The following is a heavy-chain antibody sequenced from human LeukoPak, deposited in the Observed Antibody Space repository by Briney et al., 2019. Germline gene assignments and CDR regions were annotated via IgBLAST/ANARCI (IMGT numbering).Heavy chain of an antibody. V-gene: IGHV3-23*01. Sequence: GGSLRLSCAASGFTFSTYVMSWVRQAPGKGLEWVSIISASGTSTYYADSVKGRFTISRDNSKNTLYLQMNSLRAEDTAVYYCAKNLLGDAAYSWYFDLWGRGTLVTVSS. J-gene: IGHJ2*01. D-gene: IGHD1-26*01. CDR1: GFTFSTYV. CDR3: AKNLLGDAAYSWYFDL. CDR2: ISASGTST.